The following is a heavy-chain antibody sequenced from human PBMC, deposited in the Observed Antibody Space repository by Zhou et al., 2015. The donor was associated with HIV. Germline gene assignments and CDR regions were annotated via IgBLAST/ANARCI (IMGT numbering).Heavy chain of an antibody. CDR1: GGTFSSYA. J-gene: IGHJ4*02. D-gene: IGHD3-9*01. CDR2: IIPIFGTA. CDR3: AISGTYYDILTGYSAKWXGFDY. V-gene: IGHV1-69*01. Sequence: QVRLVQSGAEVKKPGSSVKVSCKASGGTFSSYAISWVRQAPGQGLEWMGGIIPIFGTANYAQKFQGRVTITADESTSTAYMELSSLRSEDTAVYYCAISGTYYDILTGYSAKWXGFDYWGQGTLVTVS.